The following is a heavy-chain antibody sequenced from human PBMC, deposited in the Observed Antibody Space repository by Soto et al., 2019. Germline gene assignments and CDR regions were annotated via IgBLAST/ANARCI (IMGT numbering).Heavy chain of an antibody. CDR1: GGSISSYY. D-gene: IGHD6-13*01. CDR2: IYYSGST. CDR3: SRVKSSRWYYFVY. V-gene: IGHV4-59*01. Sequence: SETLSLTCTVSGGSISSYYWSWIRQPPGKGLEWIGYIYYSGSTNYNPSLKSRVTISVDTSKNQFSLKLSSVTAADTAVYYCSRVKSSRWYYFVYCGQGILVNVSS. J-gene: IGHJ4*02.